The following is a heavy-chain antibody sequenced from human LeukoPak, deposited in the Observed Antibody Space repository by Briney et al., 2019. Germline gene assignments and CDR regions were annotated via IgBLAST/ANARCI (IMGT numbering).Heavy chain of an antibody. Sequence: ASVKVSCKASGYRFTSYGFSWVRQAPGQGLEWMGWINPNSGGTNYAQQFQGRVTMTRDTSISTAYMELSRLRSDDTAVYYCASGSAYCGGDCYPPYDAFDIWGQGTMVTVSS. CDR2: INPNSGGT. V-gene: IGHV1-2*02. D-gene: IGHD2-21*02. CDR3: ASGSAYCGGDCYPPYDAFDI. J-gene: IGHJ3*02. CDR1: GYRFTSYG.